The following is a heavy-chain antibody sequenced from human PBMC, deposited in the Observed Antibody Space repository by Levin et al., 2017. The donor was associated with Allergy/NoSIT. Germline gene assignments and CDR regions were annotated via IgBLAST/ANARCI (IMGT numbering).Heavy chain of an antibody. CDR1: GFTFSTYW. D-gene: IGHD6-13*01. CDR2: INGDGSTT. CDR3: GRRGYSSSWYYFDY. J-gene: IGHJ4*02. V-gene: IGHV3-74*01. Sequence: PGGSLRLSCAASGFTFSTYWMHWVRQAPGKGLMWVSRINGDGSTTNHADSVKGRFTIARDNAKNTLYLQMNSLRAEDTAVYYCGRRGYSSSWYYFDYWGQGTLVTVSS.